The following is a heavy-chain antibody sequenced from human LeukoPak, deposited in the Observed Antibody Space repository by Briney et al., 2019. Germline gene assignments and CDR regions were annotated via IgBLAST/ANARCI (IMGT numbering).Heavy chain of an antibody. Sequence: RGESLKISCKASGYSFTGFWIGWVRQMPGKGLEWMGIIYPYDSETRYSPSFQGQVTISADKSISTAYLQWSSLKASDTAMYYCARHIGYSAWNPDYSGQGTLVTVSS. CDR3: ARHIGYSAWNPDY. CDR2: IYPYDSET. D-gene: IGHD5-18*01. CDR1: GYSFTGFW. V-gene: IGHV5-51*01. J-gene: IGHJ4*02.